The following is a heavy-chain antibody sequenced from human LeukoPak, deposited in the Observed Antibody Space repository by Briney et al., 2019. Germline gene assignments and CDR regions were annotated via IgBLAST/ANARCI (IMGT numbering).Heavy chain of an antibody. D-gene: IGHD6-13*01. CDR2: ISGSGGST. CDR3: AKIAAAGSAPFDY. J-gene: IGHJ4*02. Sequence: GGSLRLSCAASGFTFSSYAMSWVRQAPGKGLGWVSPISGSGGSTYYADSVKSRFTISRDNSKNTLYLQMNSLRAEDTAVYYCAKIAAAGSAPFDYWGQGTLVTVSS. CDR1: GFTFSSYA. V-gene: IGHV3-23*01.